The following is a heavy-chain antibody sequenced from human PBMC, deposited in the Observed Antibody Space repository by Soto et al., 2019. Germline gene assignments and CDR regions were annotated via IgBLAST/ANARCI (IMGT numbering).Heavy chain of an antibody. J-gene: IGHJ4*02. CDR2: ISAYNGNT. D-gene: IGHD2-15*01. Sequence: ASVKVSCKASGYTFTSYGISWVRQAPGQGLEWMGWISAYNGNTNYAQKLQGRVTMTTDTSTSTAYMELRSLRSDDTAVYYCARGLCSGGSCYRGLYYFDYWGQGTLVTVSS. CDR3: ARGLCSGGSCYRGLYYFDY. V-gene: IGHV1-18*01. CDR1: GYTFTSYG.